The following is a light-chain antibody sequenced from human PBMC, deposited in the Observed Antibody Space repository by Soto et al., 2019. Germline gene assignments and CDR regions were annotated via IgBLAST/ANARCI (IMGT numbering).Light chain of an antibody. CDR1: SSDIGGYNY. CDR3: SSYTSSDTLV. Sequence: QSALTQPASVSGSPGHSITISCTGTSSDIGGYNYVSWYQHHPGKAPKLMIYDVTYRPSGVSNRFSGSNSGDTASLTISGLQAEDEADYYCSSYTSSDTLVFGGGTKLTVL. V-gene: IGLV2-14*03. J-gene: IGLJ2*01. CDR2: DVT.